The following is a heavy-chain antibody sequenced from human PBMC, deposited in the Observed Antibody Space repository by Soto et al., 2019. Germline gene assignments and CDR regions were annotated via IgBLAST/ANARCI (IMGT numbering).Heavy chain of an antibody. CDR3: ARDGGAY. CDR1: GFTFSSYA. J-gene: IGHJ4*02. Sequence: QVQLVESGGGVVQPGRSLRLSCAASGFTFSSYAMHWVRRAPGKGLEWMAVMSYDGSNKYYEDSVKGRFTISRDNSKNPLYLKMNSLRPEDTDLYYCARDGGAYWGQGTLVIVSS. D-gene: IGHD3-16*01. CDR2: MSYDGSNK. V-gene: IGHV3-30-3*01.